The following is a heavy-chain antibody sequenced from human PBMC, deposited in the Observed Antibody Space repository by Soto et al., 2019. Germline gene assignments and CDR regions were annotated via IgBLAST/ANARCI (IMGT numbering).Heavy chain of an antibody. D-gene: IGHD6-6*01. CDR1: GFTFSTYA. CDR3: AKDRPTTSSSKMDV. J-gene: IGHJ6*04. CDR2: ISGGGDGT. Sequence: GGSLRLSCAASGFTFSTYAMSWVRQAPGKGLEWVSTISGGGDGTYYADSVKGRFTISSDNSKNTMYLQMDSLRAEDTAVYYCAKDRPTTSSSKMDVWGKGTTVTVSS. V-gene: IGHV3-23*01.